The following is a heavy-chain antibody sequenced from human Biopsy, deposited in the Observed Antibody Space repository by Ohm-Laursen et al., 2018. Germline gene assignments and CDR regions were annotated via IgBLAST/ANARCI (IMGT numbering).Heavy chain of an antibody. CDR1: GYTFTSYD. V-gene: IGHV1-8*01. CDR3: GRAVRNQLLTDP. D-gene: IGHD1-7*01. CDR2: LNPVSGNS. J-gene: IGHJ5*02. Sequence: ASVKVSRKVSGYTFTSYDITWVRQASGQGPEWIGWLNPVSGNSNFGRKFRGRVTVTSDASISTAYMELSGLTSDDTATYYCGRAVRNQLLTDPWGQGTLVTVTS.